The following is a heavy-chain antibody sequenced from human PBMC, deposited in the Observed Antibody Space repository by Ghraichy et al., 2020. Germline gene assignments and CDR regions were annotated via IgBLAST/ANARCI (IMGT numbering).Heavy chain of an antibody. V-gene: IGHV4-34*01. D-gene: IGHD2-15*01. CDR2: INHSGST. CDR1: GGSFSGYY. CDR3: AAGYCSGGSCYIDY. J-gene: IGHJ4*02. Sequence: SETLSLTCAVYGGSFSGYYWSWIRQPPGKGLECIVEINHSGSTNYNPSLKSRVTISVDTSKNQFSLKLSSVTAADTAVYYCAAGYCSGGSCYIDYWGQGTLVTVSS.